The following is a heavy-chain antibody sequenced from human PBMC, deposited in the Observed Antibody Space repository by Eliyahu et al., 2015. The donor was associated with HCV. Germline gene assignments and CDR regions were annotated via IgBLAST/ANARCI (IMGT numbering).Heavy chain of an antibody. D-gene: IGHD1-26*01. CDR1: GFSLSNGXXG. CDR3: AGFDYSGQDIDY. Sequence: QVTLKESGPVLVKPTETLTLTCTVSGFSLSNGXXGVSWIRXPPGKALEWLAHIFSNDEKSYSTXLKTRLTISKDTSKSQVVLTMTNMDPVDTATYHCAGFDYSGQDIDYWGQGTLVTVSS. V-gene: IGHV2-26*01. CDR2: IFSNDEK. J-gene: IGHJ4*02.